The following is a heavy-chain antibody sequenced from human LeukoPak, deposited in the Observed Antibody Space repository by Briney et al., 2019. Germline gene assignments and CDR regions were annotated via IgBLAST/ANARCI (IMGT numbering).Heavy chain of an antibody. V-gene: IGHV3-21*01. CDR1: GFSFSDYD. CDR2: ISYLSTHV. CDR3: GRAFPPLRTSSAGDL. Sequence: GGSLRLSCSASGFSFSDYDMNWVRQAPGKGLEWVSSISYLSTHVYYGESVKGRFSISRDNAKNSLFLQMNSLGAEDTAIYYCGRAFPPLRTSSAGDLWGQGILVTLSS. D-gene: IGHD3-16*01. J-gene: IGHJ4*02.